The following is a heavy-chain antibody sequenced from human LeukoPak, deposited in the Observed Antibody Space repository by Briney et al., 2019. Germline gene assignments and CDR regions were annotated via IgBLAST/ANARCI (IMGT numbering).Heavy chain of an antibody. CDR3: AAESGTIVRGAPNWFDP. J-gene: IGHJ5*02. V-gene: IGHV1-58*01. D-gene: IGHD3-10*01. CDR1: GFTFSSSA. Sequence: GTSVKVSCKTSGFTFSSSAVQWVRQARGQRLEWTGWIVVGSGNTNYAQKFQERVTITRDMSTSTTYMELSSLRSEDTAVYYCAAESGTIVRGAPNWFDPWGQGTLVTVSS. CDR2: IVVGSGNT.